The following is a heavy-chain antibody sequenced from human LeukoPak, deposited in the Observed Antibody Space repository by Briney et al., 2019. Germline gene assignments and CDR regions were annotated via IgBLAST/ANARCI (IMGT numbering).Heavy chain of an antibody. Sequence: SQTLSLTCAISGDSVSSTSASWSWIRQSPSRGLEWLGRTYYRSNWNSDYAVSVKSRITINPDTSKNQFSLHLNSVTPEDTAVYYCARDPDSSYEWGPFDPWGQGTLVTVSS. J-gene: IGHJ5*02. CDR3: ARDPDSSYEWGPFDP. CDR2: TYYRSNWNS. CDR1: GDSVSSTSAS. V-gene: IGHV6-1*01. D-gene: IGHD1-26*01.